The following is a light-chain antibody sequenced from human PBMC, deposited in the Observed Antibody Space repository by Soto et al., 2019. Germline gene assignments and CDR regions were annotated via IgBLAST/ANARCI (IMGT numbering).Light chain of an antibody. CDR1: QSVSSN. CDR2: GAS. CDR3: QQYNIFIT. Sequence: EIVMTQSPATLSVSPGERATLSCRASQSVSSNLAWYQQKPGQAPRLLIYGASTRATGIPARFSGSGSGTEFTLTISSLQSEDFAVYYCQQYNIFITFGQGTRLEIK. J-gene: IGKJ5*01. V-gene: IGKV3D-15*01.